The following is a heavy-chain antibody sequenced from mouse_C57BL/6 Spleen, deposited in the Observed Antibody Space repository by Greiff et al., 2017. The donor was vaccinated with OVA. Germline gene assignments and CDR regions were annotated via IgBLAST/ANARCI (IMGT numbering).Heavy chain of an antibody. CDR2: LDPANGNT. D-gene: IGHD1-1*01. CDR3: ARFSITTVVANYFDY. V-gene: IGHV14-3*01. CDR1: GFNIKNTY. J-gene: IGHJ2*01. Sequence: VQLQQSVAELVRPGASVKLSCTASGFNIKNTYMHWVKQRPEQGLEWIGRLDPANGNTKYAPKFQGKATITAATSSNTAYLQLSSLTSEDTAIYYCARFSITTVVANYFDYWGQGTTLTVSS.